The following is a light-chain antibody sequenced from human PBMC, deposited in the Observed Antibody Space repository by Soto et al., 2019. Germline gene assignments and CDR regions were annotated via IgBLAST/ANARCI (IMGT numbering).Light chain of an antibody. V-gene: IGKV1-39*01. CDR3: QQYQSDTWT. J-gene: IGKJ1*01. CDR2: DAS. CDR1: QYINTY. Sequence: LQMTPSPSSLSASVGDRVTIACRASQYINTYLNWYQQKPGKAPKLLIYDASSLQRGVPSRFSGSGSATEFILTISDLQPDDFATYYCQQYQSDTWTFGQGTKV.